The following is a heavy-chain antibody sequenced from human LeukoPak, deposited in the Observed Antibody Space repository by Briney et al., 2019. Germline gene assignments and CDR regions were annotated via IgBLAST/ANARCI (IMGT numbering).Heavy chain of an antibody. D-gene: IGHD3-16*01. CDR2: MDYGGSP. J-gene: IGHJ4*02. CDR1: GGSIASGGHY. V-gene: IGHV4-31*03. Sequence: PSETLSLTCTVSGGSIASGGHYGSWIRQHPEKGLQWVGYMDYGGSPYYNPSLTRRLIISLDTSKNQFSLELSSVTAADTAMYYCASRSARPEGYFDYWGQGILVTVSS. CDR3: ASRSARPEGYFDY.